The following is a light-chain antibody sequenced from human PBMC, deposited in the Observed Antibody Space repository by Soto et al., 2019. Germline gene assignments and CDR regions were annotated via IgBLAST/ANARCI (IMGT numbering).Light chain of an antibody. J-gene: IGLJ2*01. Sequence: QSALTQPASVSGSPGQSITISCTGTSSDVGGYNYVSWYQHHPGKAPKLMIYDVSNRPSGVSNRFSGSKSGNTASLTISGLQAADEADYYCSSYTCSSTVVFGGGTKLTVL. V-gene: IGLV2-14*03. CDR1: SSDVGGYNY. CDR2: DVS. CDR3: SSYTCSSTVV.